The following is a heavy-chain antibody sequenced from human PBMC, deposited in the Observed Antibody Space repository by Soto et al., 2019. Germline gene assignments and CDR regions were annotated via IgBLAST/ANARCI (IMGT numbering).Heavy chain of an antibody. CDR3: ARDRDPYYYGSGRLNWFDP. CDR2: IIPIFGTA. D-gene: IGHD3-10*01. Sequence: QVQLVQSGAEVKKPGSSVKVSCKASGGTFSSYAISWVRQAPGQGLEWMGGIIPIFGTANYAQKFQGRVTITADESTSAAYMELSGLRSEDTAVYYWARDRDPYYYGSGRLNWFDPWGQGTLVTVSS. CDR1: GGTFSSYA. J-gene: IGHJ5*02. V-gene: IGHV1-69*12.